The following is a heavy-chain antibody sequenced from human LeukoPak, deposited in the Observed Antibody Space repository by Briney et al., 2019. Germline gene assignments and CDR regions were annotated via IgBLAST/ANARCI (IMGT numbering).Heavy chain of an antibody. CDR3: ARRSPRKDDYVWGSYRRYAFDI. D-gene: IGHD3-16*02. CDR2: ISSSSSYI. V-gene: IGHV3-21*01. J-gene: IGHJ3*02. Sequence: GGSLRLSCAASGFTFSSYIMNWVRQAPGKGLEWVSSISSSSSYIYYADSVKGRFTISRDNAKNSLYLQMNSLRAEDTAVYYCARRSPRKDDYVWGSYRRYAFDIWGQGTMVTVSS. CDR1: GFTFSSYI.